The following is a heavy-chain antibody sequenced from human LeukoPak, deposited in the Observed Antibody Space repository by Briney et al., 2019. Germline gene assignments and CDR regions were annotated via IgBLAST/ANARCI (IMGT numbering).Heavy chain of an antibody. Sequence: ASVKVSCKASGYTFTGYYMHWVRQAPGQGLEWMGWINPNSGGTNYAQKFQGRVTMTRDTSISTAYMELSRLRSDDTAVYYCAREIQNYYYYYMDVWGKGTTVTVSS. D-gene: IGHD5-18*01. J-gene: IGHJ6*03. CDR1: GYTFTGYY. CDR2: INPNSGGT. CDR3: AREIQNYYYYYMDV. V-gene: IGHV1-2*02.